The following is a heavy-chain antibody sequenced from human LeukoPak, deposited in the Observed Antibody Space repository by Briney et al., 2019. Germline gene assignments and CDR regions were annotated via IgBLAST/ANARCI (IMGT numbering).Heavy chain of an antibody. V-gene: IGHV4-39*01. Sequence: PSETLSLTCTVYGGSISSSSYYWGWLRQPPGKGLEWIGSIYYTGSTYYNPSLKSRVTISVATSKNKFYLKLSSVTAADTAVYYCARPHYGGNYGYYYYYMGVWGKGTTVTISS. J-gene: IGHJ6*03. CDR1: GGSISSSSYY. CDR3: ARPHYGGNYGYYYYYMGV. D-gene: IGHD4-23*01. CDR2: IYYTGST.